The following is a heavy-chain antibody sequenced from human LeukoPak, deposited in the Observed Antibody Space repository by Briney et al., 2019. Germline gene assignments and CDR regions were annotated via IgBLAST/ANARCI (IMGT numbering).Heavy chain of an antibody. V-gene: IGHV3-53*01. CDR3: ARRAGAYSHPYDY. CDR1: GFTVSSNS. Sequence: GGSLRLSCTVSGFTVSSNSMSWVRQAPGKGLEWVSFIYSDNTHYSDSVKGRFTISRDNSKNTLCLQMNSLRAEDTAVYYCARRAGAYSHPYDYWGRGTLVTVSS. J-gene: IGHJ4*02. CDR2: IYSDNT. D-gene: IGHD4/OR15-4a*01.